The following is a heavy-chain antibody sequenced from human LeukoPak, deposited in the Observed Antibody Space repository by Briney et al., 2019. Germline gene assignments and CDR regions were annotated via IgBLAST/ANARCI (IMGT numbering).Heavy chain of an antibody. J-gene: IGHJ5*02. Sequence: PSETLSLTCTVSGGSISSYYWSWIRQPAGKGLEWIGRIYTSGSTNYNPSLKSRVTMSVDTSKNQFSLKLSSVTAADTAVYYCARMTVGSSGWYKSEYNWFDPRGQGTLVTVSS. CDR2: IYTSGST. D-gene: IGHD6-19*01. V-gene: IGHV4-4*07. CDR1: GGSISSYY. CDR3: ARMTVGSSGWYKSEYNWFDP.